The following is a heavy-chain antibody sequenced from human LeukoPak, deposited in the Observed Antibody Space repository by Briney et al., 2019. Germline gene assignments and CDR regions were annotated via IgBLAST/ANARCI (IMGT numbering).Heavy chain of an antibody. CDR2: IKQDGSEK. D-gene: IGHD3-3*01. CDR1: GFTFSSYA. J-gene: IGHJ6*02. V-gene: IGHV3-7*03. Sequence: GGSLRLSCAASGFTFSSYAMSWVRQAPGKGLEWVANIKQDGSEKYYVDSVKGRFTISRDNAKNSLYLQMNSLRAEDTAVYYCAREIATIFGVVTYYYGMDVWGQGTTVTVSS. CDR3: AREIATIFGVVTYYYGMDV.